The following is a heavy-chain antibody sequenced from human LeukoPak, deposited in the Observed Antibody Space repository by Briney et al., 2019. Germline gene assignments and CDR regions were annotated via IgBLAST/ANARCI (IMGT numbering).Heavy chain of an antibody. CDR2: IYYSGST. CDR3: VRGGDGYNTDY. CDR1: GGSISSYY. J-gene: IGHJ4*02. V-gene: IGHV4-59*01. Sequence: PSETLSLTCTVSGGSISSYYWSWIRQPPGKGLEWIGYIYYSGSTNYNPSLKSRVTISVDTSKNQSSLKLSSVTAADTAVYYCVRGGDGYNTDYWGQGTLVTVSS. D-gene: IGHD5-24*01.